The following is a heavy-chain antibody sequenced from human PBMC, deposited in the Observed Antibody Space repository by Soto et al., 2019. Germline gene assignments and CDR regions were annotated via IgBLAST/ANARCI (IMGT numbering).Heavy chain of an antibody. Sequence: QVHLGQTGAEVQKPGASLKVSCKASGSICPGYHMHWVRQAQGQQLGWMVWINPNTGGTNFEQKFQGRVTMTRDTSISTAYMELSRLRSDDTAVYFCARVGGYCSGGTCAFDYWGQGTLVTVSS. V-gene: IGHV1-2*02. CDR1: GSICPGYH. CDR2: INPNTGGT. CDR3: ARVGGYCSGGTCAFDY. D-gene: IGHD2-15*01. J-gene: IGHJ4*02.